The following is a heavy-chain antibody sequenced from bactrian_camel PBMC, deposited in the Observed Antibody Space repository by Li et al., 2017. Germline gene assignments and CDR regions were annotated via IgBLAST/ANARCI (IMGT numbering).Heavy chain of an antibody. D-gene: IGHD1*01. V-gene: IGHV3S9*01. CDR1: GFKASSYS. Sequence: VQLVESGGGSVQAGGSLRLSCQASGFKASSYSMGWFRQVPGKGREGVVGIDSTGVTNYANSVKGRFTISKDNAENTLYLQMNNPKPEDTAMYFCAAALDSRRDPSVLLRASGYGYWGQGTQVTVS. CDR3: AAALDSRRDPSVLLRASGYGY. CDR2: IDSTGVT. J-gene: IGHJ4*01.